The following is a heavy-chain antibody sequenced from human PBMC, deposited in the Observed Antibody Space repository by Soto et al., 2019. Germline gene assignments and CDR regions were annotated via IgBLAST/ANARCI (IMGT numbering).Heavy chain of an antibody. CDR1: GFTFSSYG. J-gene: IGHJ4*02. CDR3: AKDLVRITMIVVVTHRYGARGFDY. D-gene: IGHD3-22*01. Sequence: QVQLVESGGGVVQPGRSLRLSCAASGFTFSSYGMHWVRQAPGKGLEWVAVISYDGSNKYYADSVKGRFTISRDNSKNTLYLQMNSLRAEDTAVYYCAKDLVRITMIVVVTHRYGARGFDYWGQGTLVTVSS. V-gene: IGHV3-30*18. CDR2: ISYDGSNK.